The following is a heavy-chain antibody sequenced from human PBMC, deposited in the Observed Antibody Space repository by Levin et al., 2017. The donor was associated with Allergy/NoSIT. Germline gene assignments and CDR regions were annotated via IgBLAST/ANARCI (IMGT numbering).Heavy chain of an antibody. J-gene: IGHJ4*02. CDR1: GFTFSSYN. D-gene: IGHD3/OR15-3a*01. CDR3: ARDLNGGGRDWVFDY. CDR2: ISGNGRSI. V-gene: IGHV3-48*01. Sequence: GESLKISCAASGFTFSSYNMNWVRRAPGKGLEWVAYISGNGRSINYADSVKGRFTISRDNAKNSLYLQMNSLRAEDTAVYQCARDLNGGGRDWVFDYWGQGTLVTVSS.